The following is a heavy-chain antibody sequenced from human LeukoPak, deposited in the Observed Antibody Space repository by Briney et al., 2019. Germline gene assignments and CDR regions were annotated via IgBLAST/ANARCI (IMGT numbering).Heavy chain of an antibody. Sequence: PSETLSLTCTVSGGSISSYYWSWIRQPPGKGLEWIGYIYYSGSTNYNPSLKSRVTISVDTSKNQFSLKLSSVTAADTAVYYCARDRNYGYDSSGYLDYWGQGTLVTVSS. J-gene: IGHJ4*02. CDR2: IYYSGST. D-gene: IGHD3-22*01. CDR1: GGSISSYY. V-gene: IGHV4-59*01. CDR3: ARDRNYGYDSSGYLDY.